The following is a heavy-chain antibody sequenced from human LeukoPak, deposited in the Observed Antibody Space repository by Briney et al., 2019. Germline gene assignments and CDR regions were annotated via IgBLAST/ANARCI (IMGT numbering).Heavy chain of an antibody. CDR2: IWYDGSNK. CDR3: AKGFSDSTFFY. D-gene: IGHD3-3*02. V-gene: IGHV3-33*06. J-gene: IGHJ4*02. Sequence: GGSLRLSCAASGFSFSSYGMHWVRQAPGKGLEWVAVIWYDGSNKYYADSVKGRFTISRDNSKNMVYLEMNSLRVEDTAIYYCAKGFSDSTFFYWGQGTQVTVSS. CDR1: GFSFSSYG.